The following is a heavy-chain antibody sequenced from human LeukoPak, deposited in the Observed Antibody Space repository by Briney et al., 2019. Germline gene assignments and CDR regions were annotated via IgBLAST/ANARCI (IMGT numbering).Heavy chain of an antibody. CDR1: GFTFSSYA. V-gene: IGHV3-23*01. Sequence: PGGSLRLSCAASGFTFSSYAMSWVRQAPGKGLEWVSAISGSGGSTYYADSVKGRFTISRDNSKSTLYLQMNSLRAEDTAVYYCAKTGSTSWYYYYYMDVRGKGTTVTVSS. J-gene: IGHJ6*03. D-gene: IGHD2-2*01. CDR2: ISGSGGST. CDR3: AKTGSTSWYYYYYMDV.